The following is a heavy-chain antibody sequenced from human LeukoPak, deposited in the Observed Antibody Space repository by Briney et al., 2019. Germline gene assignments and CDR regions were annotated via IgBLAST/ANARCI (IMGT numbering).Heavy chain of an antibody. D-gene: IGHD1-1*01. CDR3: ARTAGTTFWGLDY. CDR2: TQYSGRT. CDR1: GGSIRNYY. Sequence: SETLSLTCTVSGGSIRNYYWDWIRQPPGKGLEWIGYTQYSGRTSYNPSLKSRVTISVDTSKNQLSLKVYSVTAADTAVYYCARTAGTTFWGLDYWGQGTLVTVSS. V-gene: IGHV4-59*12. J-gene: IGHJ4*02.